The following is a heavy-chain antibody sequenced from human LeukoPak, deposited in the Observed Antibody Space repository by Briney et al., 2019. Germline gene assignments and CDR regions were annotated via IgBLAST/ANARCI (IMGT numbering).Heavy chain of an antibody. CDR2: ISDDGTTR. Sequence: GGSLRLSCAASGFTFSSYGMHWVRQAPGKGLEWVAVISDDGTTRYYADPVKGRFTISRDNSKNTLFLEMNSLRAEDTAVYYCAKEGAARGKMQFCFDYWGQGTLVTVSS. CDR1: GFTFSSYG. D-gene: IGHD6-13*01. J-gene: IGHJ4*02. CDR3: AKEGAARGKMQFCFDY. V-gene: IGHV3-30*18.